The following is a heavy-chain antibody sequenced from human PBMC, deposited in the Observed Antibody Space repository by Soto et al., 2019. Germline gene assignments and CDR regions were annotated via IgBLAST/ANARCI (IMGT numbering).Heavy chain of an antibody. Sequence: VGSLRLSCAASGFTFSSYGMHWVRQAPGKGLEWVAVIWYDGSNKYYADSVKGRFTISRDNSKNTLYLQMNSLRAEDTAVYYCARDMGLLSYYYGMDVWGQGTTVTVSS. CDR2: IWYDGSNK. CDR1: GFTFSSYG. J-gene: IGHJ6*02. D-gene: IGHD2-21*02. V-gene: IGHV3-33*01. CDR3: ARDMGLLSYYYGMDV.